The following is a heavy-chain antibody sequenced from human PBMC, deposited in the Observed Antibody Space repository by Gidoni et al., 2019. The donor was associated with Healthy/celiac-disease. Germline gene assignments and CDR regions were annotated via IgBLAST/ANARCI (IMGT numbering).Heavy chain of an antibody. CDR1: GHSFTSYW. V-gene: IGHV5-51*01. D-gene: IGHD3-22*01. J-gene: IGHJ3*02. Sequence: EVQLVQSGAEVKKPGESLKTSCKGSGHSFTSYWIGWVRQMPGKGLEWMGIIYPGDSDTRYSPSFQGQVTISADKSISTAYLQWSSLKASDTAMYYCARGPMIVLTKDAFDIWGQGTMVTVSS. CDR2: IYPGDSDT. CDR3: ARGPMIVLTKDAFDI.